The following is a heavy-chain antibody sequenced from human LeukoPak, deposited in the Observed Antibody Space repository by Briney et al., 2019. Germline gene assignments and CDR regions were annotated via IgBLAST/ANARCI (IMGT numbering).Heavy chain of an antibody. Sequence: PSENLSLTCAVYGGSFSGYYWSWIRQPPGKGLEWIGEINHSGSTNYNPSLKSRVTISVDTSKNQFSLKLSSVTAADTAVYYCARASSQLPPGGWFDPWGQGTLVTVSS. D-gene: IGHD2-2*01. V-gene: IGHV4-34*01. J-gene: IGHJ5*02. CDR1: GGSFSGYY. CDR3: ARASSQLPPGGWFDP. CDR2: INHSGST.